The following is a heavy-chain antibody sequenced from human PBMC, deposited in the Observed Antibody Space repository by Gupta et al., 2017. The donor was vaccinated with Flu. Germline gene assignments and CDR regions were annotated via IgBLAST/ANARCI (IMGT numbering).Heavy chain of an antibody. D-gene: IGHD3-16*01. J-gene: IGHJ6*02. CDR3: ARQGPGGNYDFYGMDV. V-gene: IGHV3-23*01. Sequence: QAPGKGLEWVADISYSGGSTYYADSVKGRLTISRDNSKHTLYLQIHSLRVEDTAVYYCARQGPGGNYDFYGMDVWGQGTTVTVSS. CDR2: ISYSGGST.